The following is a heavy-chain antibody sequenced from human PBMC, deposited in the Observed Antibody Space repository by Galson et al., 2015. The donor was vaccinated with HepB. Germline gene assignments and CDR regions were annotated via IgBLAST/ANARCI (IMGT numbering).Heavy chain of an antibody. V-gene: IGHV3-9*01. CDR1: GFTFDDYA. J-gene: IGHJ3*02. D-gene: IGHD3-16*01. CDR3: AKEGGKNDAFDI. CDR2: ISWNSGSI. Sequence: SLRLSCAASGFTFDDYAMHWVRQAPGKGLEWVSGISWNSGSIGYADSVKGRFTISRDNAKNSLYLQMNSLRAEDTALYYCAKEGGKNDAFDIWGQGTMVTVSS.